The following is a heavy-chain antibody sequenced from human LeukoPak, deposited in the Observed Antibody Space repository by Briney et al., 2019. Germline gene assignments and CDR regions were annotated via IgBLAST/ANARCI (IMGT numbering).Heavy chain of an antibody. D-gene: IGHD3-3*01. V-gene: IGHV1-18*01. J-gene: IGHJ4*02. Sequence: ASVKASCKASGYTFTSYGISWVRQAPGQGLEWMGWISAYNGNTNYAQKLQGRVTMTTDTSTSTAYMELRSLRSDDTAVYYCARMASFLEWLLPSYYFDYWGQGTLVTVSS. CDR2: ISAYNGNT. CDR3: ARMASFLEWLLPSYYFDY. CDR1: GYTFTSYG.